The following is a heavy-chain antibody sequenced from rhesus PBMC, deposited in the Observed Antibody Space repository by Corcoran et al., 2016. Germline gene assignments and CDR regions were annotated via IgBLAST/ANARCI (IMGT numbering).Heavy chain of an antibody. J-gene: IGHJ4*01. V-gene: IGHV3-28*02. CDR3: AGDYDY. Sequence: EVQLVESGGGLAKPGGSLRLSCAASGFTFSDYWMHWVRQAQGKGFELISGNGRAVSTTYYADSVKGRFTISRETARNTLHLQMDVLRAEDTAVYYCAGDYDYWGQGVLVTVSS. CDR2: NGRAVSTT. CDR1: GFTFSDYW.